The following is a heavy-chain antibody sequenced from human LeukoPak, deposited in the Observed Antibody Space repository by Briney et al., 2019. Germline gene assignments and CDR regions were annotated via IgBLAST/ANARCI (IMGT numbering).Heavy chain of an antibody. V-gene: IGHV3-21*01. J-gene: IGHJ4*02. CDR2: ISGSSGSI. D-gene: IGHD3-9*01. Sequence: KPGGSLRLSCAASGFTFSSYSMNWVRLAPGEGLEWVASISGSSGSIYYADSVKGRFTISRDNAKNSLYLQMNSLRAEDTAVYYCARANPPAISFFDWWGQGTLVSVSS. CDR3: ARANPPAISFFDW. CDR1: GFTFSSYS.